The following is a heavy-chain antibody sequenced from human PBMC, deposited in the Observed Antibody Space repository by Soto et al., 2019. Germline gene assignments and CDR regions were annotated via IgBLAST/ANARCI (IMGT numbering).Heavy chain of an antibody. CDR3: ARALTTVTLYYSYGMDV. V-gene: IGHV4-30-4*01. D-gene: IGHD4-17*01. J-gene: IGHJ6*02. Sequence: QVQLQESGPGLVKPSQTLSLTCTVSGVSISSAYYYWSWIRQPPGKGLEWIGYISYRAGTYYNPSLESRLTLSLDTSNNQFSLRLSSVTAADTAVYYCARALTTVTLYYSYGMDVWGQGTTVTVSS. CDR2: ISYRAGT. CDR1: GVSISSAYYY.